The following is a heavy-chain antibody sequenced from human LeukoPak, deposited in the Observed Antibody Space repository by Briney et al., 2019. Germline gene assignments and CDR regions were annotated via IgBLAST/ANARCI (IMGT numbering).Heavy chain of an antibody. Sequence: KPSETLSLTCTVSGGSISSSSYYWGWIRQPPGKGLEWIGSIYYSGSTYYNPSLKSRVTISVDTSKNQFSLKLSSVTAADTAVYYCASRSGYYYNYFDYWGQGTLVTVSS. CDR1: GGSISSSSYY. CDR3: ASRSGYYYNYFDY. CDR2: IYYSGST. J-gene: IGHJ4*02. V-gene: IGHV4-39*01. D-gene: IGHD3-22*01.